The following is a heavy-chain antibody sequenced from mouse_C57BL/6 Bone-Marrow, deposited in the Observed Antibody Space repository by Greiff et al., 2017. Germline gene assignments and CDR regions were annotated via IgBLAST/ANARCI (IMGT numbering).Heavy chain of an antibody. J-gene: IGHJ2*01. Sequence: EVQGVESGGGLVKPGGSLKLSCAASGFTFSDYGMHWVRQAPEKGLEWVAYISSGSSTIYYADTVKGRFPISRDNAKHTLFLQMTSLRSEDTAMYYGARDYNGSSSYFDYWGQGTTLTVAS. V-gene: IGHV5-17*01. CDR2: ISSGSSTI. CDR1: GFTFSDYG. CDR3: ARDYNGSSSYFDY. D-gene: IGHD1-1*01.